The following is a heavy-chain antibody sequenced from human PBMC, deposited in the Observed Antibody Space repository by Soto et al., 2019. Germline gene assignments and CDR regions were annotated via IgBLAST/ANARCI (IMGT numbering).Heavy chain of an antibody. V-gene: IGHV4-59*01. CDR3: ARHVDTAIRDYYYYTMDV. CDR2: IYYSGST. J-gene: IGHJ6*02. CDR1: GGSISSYH. D-gene: IGHD5-18*01. Sequence: ETLSLTCTVSGGSISSYHWSWIRQPPGKGLEWIGYIYYSGSTNYNPSLKSRVTIPVDTSKNQFSLKLSSVTAADTAVYYCARHVDTAIRDYYYYTMDVWGQGTTVTVSS.